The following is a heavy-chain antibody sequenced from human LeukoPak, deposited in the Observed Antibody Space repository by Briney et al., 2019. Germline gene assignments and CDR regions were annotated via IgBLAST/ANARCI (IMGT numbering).Heavy chain of an antibody. CDR1: GGSISSGGYY. J-gene: IGHJ4*02. V-gene: IGHV4-30-4*08. Sequence: SETLSLTCTVSGGSISSGGYYWSWIRQHPGKGLEWIGYIYYSGSTYYNPSLKSRVTISVDTSKNQFSLKLSSVTAADTAVYYCARGDFNYYFDYWGQGTLVTVSS. CDR3: ARGDFNYYFDY. D-gene: IGHD3-9*01. CDR2: IYYSGST.